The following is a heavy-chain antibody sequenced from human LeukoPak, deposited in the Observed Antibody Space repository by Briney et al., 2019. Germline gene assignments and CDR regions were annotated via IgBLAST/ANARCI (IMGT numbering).Heavy chain of an antibody. J-gene: IGHJ3*02. CDR2: IDGSSRAI. Sequence: GGSLRLSCAASGFTFNTYSMNWVRQAPGKGLEWISHIDGSSRAIYYADSVKGGFTISRDNAKNSLYLQMNSLRAEDTAVYYCARDWTYASDIWGQGTMVTVSS. V-gene: IGHV3-48*01. D-gene: IGHD3/OR15-3a*01. CDR1: GFTFNTYS. CDR3: ARDWTYASDI.